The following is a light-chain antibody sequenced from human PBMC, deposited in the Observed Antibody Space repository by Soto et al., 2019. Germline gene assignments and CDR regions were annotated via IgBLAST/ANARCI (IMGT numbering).Light chain of an antibody. CDR1: QSVSSN. J-gene: IGKJ1*01. Sequence: EIVMTQSPATLSVSPGERATLSCRASQSVSSNLAWYQQKPGQAPRLLIYGASIRATGIPARFSGSGSGTEFTLTISSLQSEDFAVYYCQQYNNWLSWTFGQGTKVDIK. CDR3: QQYNNWLSWT. V-gene: IGKV3D-15*01. CDR2: GAS.